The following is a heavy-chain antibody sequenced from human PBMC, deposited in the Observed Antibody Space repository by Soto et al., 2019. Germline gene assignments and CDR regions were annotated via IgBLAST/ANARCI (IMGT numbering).Heavy chain of an antibody. CDR1: GFPFSSYG. D-gene: IGHD5-12*01. V-gene: IGHV3-30*03. J-gene: IGHJ6*02. CDR3: AAIPRDIVATITGYYGMDV. Sequence: GGSLRLSCAASGFPFSSYGMHWVRQAPGKGLEWVAVISYEGSNKYYADSVKGRFTISRDNSKNTLYLQMNSLRAEDTAVYYCAAIPRDIVATITGYYGMDVWGQGTTVTVSS. CDR2: ISYEGSNK.